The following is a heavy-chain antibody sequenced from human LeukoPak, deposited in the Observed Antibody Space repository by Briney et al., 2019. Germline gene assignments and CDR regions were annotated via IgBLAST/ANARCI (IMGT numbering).Heavy chain of an antibody. CDR3: AKAAYSSGWYAKEFDY. J-gene: IGHJ4*02. CDR1: GFTFSDYS. V-gene: IGHV3-48*04. CDR2: ISSRSSNI. Sequence: GRSLRLSCAASGFTFSDYSMNWVRQAPGKGLEWVSYISSRSSNIYYGDSVRGRFTISRDNAKNSLYLQMNSLRAEDTAVYYCAKAAYSSGWYAKEFDYWGQGTLVTVSS. D-gene: IGHD6-19*01.